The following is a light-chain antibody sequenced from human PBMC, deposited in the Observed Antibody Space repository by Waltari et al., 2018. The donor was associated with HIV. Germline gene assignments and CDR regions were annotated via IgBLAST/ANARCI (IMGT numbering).Light chain of an antibody. Sequence: QSALTQPASVSGSPGQSITISCTGTSSDVGSYNVVSWYQQHPGKAPKLMIYEVNKRPAGVSNRFSGSKSGNTASLTLSGLQAEDEADYHCCSYAGSSTHVFGTGTKVTVL. CDR1: SSDVGSYNV. J-gene: IGLJ1*01. CDR2: EVN. CDR3: CSYAGSSTHV. V-gene: IGLV2-23*02.